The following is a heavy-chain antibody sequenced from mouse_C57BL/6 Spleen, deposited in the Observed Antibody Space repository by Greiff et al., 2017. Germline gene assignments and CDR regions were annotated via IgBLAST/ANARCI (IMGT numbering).Heavy chain of an antibody. CDR2: IDPENGDT. D-gene: IGHD1-1*01. CDR1: GFNIKDDY. J-gene: IGHJ3*01. Sequence: VQLQQSGAELVRPGASVKLSCTASGFNIKDDYMHWVKQRPEQGLEWIGWIDPENGDTEYASKFQGKATITADTSSNTAYLQLSSLTSEDTAVYYCTYYYVSSFPWFAYWGQGTLVTVSA. V-gene: IGHV14-4*01. CDR3: TYYYVSSFPWFAY.